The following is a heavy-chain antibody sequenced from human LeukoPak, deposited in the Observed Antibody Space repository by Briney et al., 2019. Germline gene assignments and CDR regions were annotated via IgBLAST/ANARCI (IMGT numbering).Heavy chain of an antibody. V-gene: IGHV1-2*02. CDR3: ARRPAYCGSSTSCYRPPYYYYCMDV. D-gene: IGHD2-2*01. CDR2: INPNSGGT. CDR1: GYTFTGYY. J-gene: IGHJ6*03. Sequence: ASVKVSCKASGYTFTGYYRHWVRQAPGQGLEWMGWINPNSGGTNYAQKFQGRVTMTRDTSISTAYMELSRLRSDDTAVYYCARRPAYCGSSTSCYRPPYYYYCMDVWGKGTTVTVSS.